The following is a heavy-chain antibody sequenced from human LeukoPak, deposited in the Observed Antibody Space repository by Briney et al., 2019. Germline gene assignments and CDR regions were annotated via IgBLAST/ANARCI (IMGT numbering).Heavy chain of an antibody. CDR3: ASSKLLYSWFDP. D-gene: IGHD2-2*02. Sequence: GGSLRLSCVASGFTFSSYAMHWVREAPGKGLEWVAVISYDGSNKYHADSVKGRFTISRDNSKNTLYLQMNSLRAEDTAVYYCASSKLLYSWFDPWGQGTLVTVSS. CDR1: GFTFSSYA. J-gene: IGHJ5*02. CDR2: ISYDGSNK. V-gene: IGHV3-30-3*01.